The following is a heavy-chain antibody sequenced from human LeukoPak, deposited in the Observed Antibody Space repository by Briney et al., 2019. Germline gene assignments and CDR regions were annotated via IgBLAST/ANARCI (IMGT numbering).Heavy chain of an antibody. D-gene: IGHD2-8*01. CDR3: ASTNSLDN. V-gene: IGHV3-7*01. CDR1: GGSISNSSYY. CDR2: IKQDGSAK. Sequence: ETLSLTCTVSGGSISNSSYYWGWVRQAPGKGLEWVANIKQDGSAKFYVDSVKGRFTISRDNAKNSLYLQMNSLRVDDTAVYYCASTNSLDNWGQGTLVTVSS. J-gene: IGHJ4*02.